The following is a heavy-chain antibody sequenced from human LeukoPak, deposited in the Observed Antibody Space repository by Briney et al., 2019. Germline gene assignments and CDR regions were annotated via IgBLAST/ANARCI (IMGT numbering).Heavy chain of an antibody. V-gene: IGHV4-39*01. CDR2: IYYSGST. Sequence: PSETLSLTCTVSGGSLSSSTYYWGWIRQPPGKGLEWIGSIYYSGSTYYNPSLNSRATIFVDTSKNQFSLKLTSVIAADTAVYYCARHFRISRYFDWLLPFAYWGQGTLVTVSS. J-gene: IGHJ4*02. D-gene: IGHD3-9*01. CDR3: ARHFRISRYFDWLLPFAY. CDR1: GGSLSSSTYY.